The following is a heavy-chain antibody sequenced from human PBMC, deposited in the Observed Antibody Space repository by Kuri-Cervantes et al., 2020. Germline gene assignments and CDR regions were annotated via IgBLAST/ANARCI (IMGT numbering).Heavy chain of an antibody. V-gene: IGHV3-30*03. J-gene: IGHJ5*02. D-gene: IGHD3-22*01. CDR3: ARELDYYDSSGYLEGRWFDP. Sequence: LSLTCAASGFTFSSSGMHWVRQAPGKGLEWVAVISYDGSNKYYADSLKGRFTISRDNSKNTLYLQMNSLRAEDTAVYYCARELDYYDSSGYLEGRWFDPWGQGTLVTVSS. CDR1: GFTFSSSG. CDR2: ISYDGSNK.